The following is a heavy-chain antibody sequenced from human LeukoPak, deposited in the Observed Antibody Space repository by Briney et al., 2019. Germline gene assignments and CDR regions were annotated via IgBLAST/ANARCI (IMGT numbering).Heavy chain of an antibody. J-gene: IGHJ4*02. CDR1: GFTFSSYA. CDR3: AKDLEGVGLVPYYFDY. Sequence: GGSLRLSCAASGFTFSSYAMSWVRQAPGKGLEWVSAISGSGGSTYYADSVKGRFTISRDNSKNTLYLQMNSLRAEDTAVYYCAKDLEGVGLVPYYFDYWGQGTLVTISS. D-gene: IGHD6-19*01. V-gene: IGHV3-23*01. CDR2: ISGSGGST.